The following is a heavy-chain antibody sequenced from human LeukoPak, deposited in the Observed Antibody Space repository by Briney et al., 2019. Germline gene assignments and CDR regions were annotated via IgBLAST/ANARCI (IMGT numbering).Heavy chain of an antibody. V-gene: IGHV1-69*05. J-gene: IGHJ4*02. CDR1: GGTFSSYA. Sequence: ASVKVSCKASGGTFSSYAISWVRQAPGQGLEWMGGIIPIFGTANYAQKFQGRVTITTDESTSTAYMELSSLRSEDTAVYYCARGGDSFGVGVKYWGQGTLVTVSS. CDR2: IIPIFGTA. CDR3: ARGGDSFGVGVKY. D-gene: IGHD3-3*01.